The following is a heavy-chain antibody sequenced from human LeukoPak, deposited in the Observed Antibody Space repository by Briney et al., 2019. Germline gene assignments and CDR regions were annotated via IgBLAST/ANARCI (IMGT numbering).Heavy chain of an antibody. Sequence: PRASVKVSCKASGYTFTNYGITWVRQAPGQGLEWMGWINAYNGYTNYAQKIQDRVTVTTDTSTSTAYMELRSLRSDDTAVYYCARGRGSSDWYYCDNWGQGTPVTVSS. V-gene: IGHV1-18*04. J-gene: IGHJ4*02. D-gene: IGHD6-19*01. CDR3: ARGRGSSDWYYCDN. CDR1: GYTFTNYG. CDR2: INAYNGYT.